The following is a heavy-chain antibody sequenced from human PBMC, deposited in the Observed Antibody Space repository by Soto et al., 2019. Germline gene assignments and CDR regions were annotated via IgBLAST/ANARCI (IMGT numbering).Heavy chain of an antibody. Sequence: GGSQRLSCAASGFTFSTYAMTWVRQAPGKGLEWVSAISASGGSTYYADSVKGRFTISRDSSKNTVYLQMNSLRAEDTAVYYCAKGGRQWLVTSDFNYWGQGALVTVSS. CDR2: ISASGGST. D-gene: IGHD6-19*01. CDR1: GFTFSTYA. J-gene: IGHJ4*02. CDR3: AKGGRQWLVTSDFNY. V-gene: IGHV3-23*01.